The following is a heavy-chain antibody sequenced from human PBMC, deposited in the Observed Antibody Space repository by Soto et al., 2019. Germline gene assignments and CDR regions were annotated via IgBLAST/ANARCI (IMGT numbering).Heavy chain of an antibody. CDR2: ISAYNGNA. CDR1: GYTFTSYG. J-gene: IGHJ6*02. D-gene: IGHD6-13*01. CDR3: ARKGVSSSWYPFRPNYGMDV. Sequence: ASVKVSCKASGYTFTSYGISWVRQAPGQGLEWMGWISAYNGNANYAQKLQGRVTMTTDTSTSTAYMELRSLRSDDTAVYYCARKGVSSSWYPFRPNYGMDVWGQGTTVTVSS. V-gene: IGHV1-18*04.